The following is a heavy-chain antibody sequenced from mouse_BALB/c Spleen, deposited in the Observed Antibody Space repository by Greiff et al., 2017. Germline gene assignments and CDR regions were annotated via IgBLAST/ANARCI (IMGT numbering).Heavy chain of an antibody. Sequence: VQLQQSGAELVKPGASVKLSCTASGFNIKDTYMHWVKQRPEQGLEWIGRIDPANGNTKYDPKFQGKATITADTSSNTAYLQLSSLTSEDTAVYYCAHGNYPYYYAMDYWGQGTSVTVSS. CDR2: IDPANGNT. V-gene: IGHV14-3*02. CDR3: AHGNYPYYYAMDY. CDR1: GFNIKDTY. J-gene: IGHJ4*01. D-gene: IGHD2-1*01.